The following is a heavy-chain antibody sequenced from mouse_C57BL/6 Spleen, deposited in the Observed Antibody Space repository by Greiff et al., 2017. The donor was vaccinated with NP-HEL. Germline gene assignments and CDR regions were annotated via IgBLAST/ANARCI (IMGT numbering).Heavy chain of an antibody. D-gene: IGHD2-10*02. CDR2: IWRGGST. Sequence: VQLQESGPGLVQPSQSLSITCTVSGFSLTSYGVHWVRQSPGKGLEWLGVIWRGGSTDYNAAFMSRLSITKDNSKSQVFFKMNSLQADDTAIYYCAKSPVRYGNHGGAMDYWGQGTSVTVSS. CDR3: AKSPVRYGNHGGAMDY. V-gene: IGHV2-5*01. J-gene: IGHJ4*01. CDR1: GFSLTSYG.